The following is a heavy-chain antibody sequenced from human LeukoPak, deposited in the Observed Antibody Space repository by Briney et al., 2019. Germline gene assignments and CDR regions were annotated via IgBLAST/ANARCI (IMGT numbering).Heavy chain of an antibody. Sequence: GGSLRLSCAASGFTFSSHWMHWVRQAPGKGLVWVARINTDGSGTRHADFVKGRFTISRDNAKNTVFLQMNSLRAEDTGVYYCTRGVQDDSADYDSLDYWGQGTLLSVSS. V-gene: IGHV3-74*01. CDR1: GFTFSSHW. D-gene: IGHD4-17*01. CDR3: TRGVQDDSADYDSLDY. CDR2: INTDGSGT. J-gene: IGHJ4*02.